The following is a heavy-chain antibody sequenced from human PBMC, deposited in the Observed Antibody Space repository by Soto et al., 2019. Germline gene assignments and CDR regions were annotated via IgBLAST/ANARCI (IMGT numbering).Heavy chain of an antibody. CDR3: ARRGNGMDV. J-gene: IGHJ6*02. CDR2: IDPRDSFT. D-gene: IGHD3-16*01. V-gene: IGHV5-10-1*03. CDR1: GYSFITHW. Sequence: EVQLVQSGTEVKKPGESLRISCKGSGYSFITHWINWLRQMPGKGLDWMGRIDPRDSFTDYSPSFQGHVSISVDKSIGTAYLQWSSLAASDTAMYFFARRGNGMDVWGQGTTVTVSS.